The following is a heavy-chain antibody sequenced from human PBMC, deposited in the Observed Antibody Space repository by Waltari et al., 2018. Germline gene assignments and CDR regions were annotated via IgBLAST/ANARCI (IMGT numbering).Heavy chain of an antibody. CDR2: KWYDGSNK. V-gene: IGHV3-33*01. Sequence: QVQLVESGGGVVQPGRSLRLSCAASGFTFSSYGMHWVRQAPGKGLEWVAVKWYDGSNKYYADSVKGRFTIARDNSKNTLYLQMNSRRAEDTAVYYCARGALRGWYAGDDAFDIWGQGTMVTVSS. D-gene: IGHD6-19*01. CDR3: ARGALRGWYAGDDAFDI. J-gene: IGHJ3*02. CDR1: GFTFSSYG.